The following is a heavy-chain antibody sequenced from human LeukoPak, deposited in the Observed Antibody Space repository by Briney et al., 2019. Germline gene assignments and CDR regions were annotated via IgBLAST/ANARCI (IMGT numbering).Heavy chain of an antibody. CDR3: ARDRGEYCSSTSCYTGFDY. V-gene: IGHV4-4*07. J-gene: IGHJ4*02. D-gene: IGHD2-2*02. CDR1: GGSISSYY. CDR2: IYTSGST. Sequence: SETLSLTCTVSGGSISSYYWSWIRQPAGKGLEWIGRIYTSGSTNYNPSLKSRVTMSVDTSKNQFSLKLSSVTAADTAVYYCARDRGEYCSSTSCYTGFDYWGQGTLVTVSS.